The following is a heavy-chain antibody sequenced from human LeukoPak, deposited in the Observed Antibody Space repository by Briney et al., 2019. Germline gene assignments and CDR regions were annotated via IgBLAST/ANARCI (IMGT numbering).Heavy chain of an antibody. D-gene: IGHD3-16*01. CDR2: INHSGST. CDR3: ASGRFGGQVRIYGMDV. Sequence: SETLSLTCDVYGGSFSYYSWTWIRQPPGKGLEWIGEINHSGSTNYKPSLKSRVMISVDTSKNQFSLKLSSVTAADTAVYYCASGRFGGQVRIYGMDVWGQGTTVTVSS. J-gene: IGHJ6*02. CDR1: GGSFSYYS. V-gene: IGHV4-34*01.